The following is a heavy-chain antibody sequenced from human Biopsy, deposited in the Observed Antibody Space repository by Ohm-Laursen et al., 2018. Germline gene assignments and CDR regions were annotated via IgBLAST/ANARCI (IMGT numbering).Heavy chain of an antibody. Sequence: SLRLSCTASGFTFGSYWMTWVRQAPGKGLEWVANIKQDGSEEYYVDSVKGRFTISRDNANNSLYLQVNSLRAEDTAAYFCARESSTSGRVRVDSWGQGTLVTVSS. CDR2: IKQDGSEE. V-gene: IGHV3-7*01. D-gene: IGHD2-2*01. CDR3: ARESSTSGRVRVDS. CDR1: GFTFGSYW. J-gene: IGHJ5*01.